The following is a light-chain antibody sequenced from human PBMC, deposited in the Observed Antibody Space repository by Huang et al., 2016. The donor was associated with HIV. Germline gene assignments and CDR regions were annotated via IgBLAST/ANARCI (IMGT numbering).Light chain of an antibody. CDR3: HQYYDTPQT. V-gene: IGKV4-1*01. J-gene: IGKJ1*01. CDR2: WAS. CDR1: QSVLKTSNNKNC. Sequence: DIVVTQSPDSLALSLGGRAAINCTASQSVLKTSNNKNCLSWYQLKPGQLPKLLIYWASTRESGVHDRCSGSGSGTHFTLTIASLQAEDVAVYYCHQYYDTPQTFGQGTKVEVK.